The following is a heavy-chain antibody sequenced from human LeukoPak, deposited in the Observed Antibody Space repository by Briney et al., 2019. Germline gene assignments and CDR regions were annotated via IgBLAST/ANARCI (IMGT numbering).Heavy chain of an antibody. CDR2: ISPNSGGT. Sequence: GASVKVSCKASGYTFTDYYMHWVRQAPGQGLEWMGWISPNSGGTSSAKKFQGRVTMTRDTSIRTAYMELSRLRSDDTAVYYCARSYGSGRRDAFDIWGLGTMVIVSS. CDR1: GYTFTDYY. CDR3: ARSYGSGRRDAFDI. J-gene: IGHJ3*02. V-gene: IGHV1-2*02. D-gene: IGHD3-10*01.